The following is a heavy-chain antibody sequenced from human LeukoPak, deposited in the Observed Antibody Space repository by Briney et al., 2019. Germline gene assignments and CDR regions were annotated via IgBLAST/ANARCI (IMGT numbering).Heavy chain of an antibody. J-gene: IGHJ4*02. CDR2: IWYDGSNK. Sequence: VAVIWYDGSNKYYADSVKGRFTISRDNSKNTLYLQMNSLRAEDTAGYYCARSWEWVLLGGFDYWGQGTLVTVSS. CDR3: ARSWEWVLLGGFDY. V-gene: IGHV3-33*01. D-gene: IGHD1-26*01.